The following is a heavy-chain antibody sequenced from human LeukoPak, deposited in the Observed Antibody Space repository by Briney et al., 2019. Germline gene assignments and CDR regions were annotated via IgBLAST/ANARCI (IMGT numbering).Heavy chain of an antibody. CDR3: TRAAFGGTPGDY. J-gene: IGHJ4*02. V-gene: IGHV3-72*01. CDR2: TRNKASTYTT. D-gene: IGHD3-16*01. CDR1: GFTFSDHY. Sequence: QPGRSLRLSCAASGFTFSDHYMDWVRQAPGKGLEWVGRTRNKASTYTTEYAASVKGRFTISRDDSKNSLYLQMNSLKTEDTAVYYCTRAAFGGTPGDYWGQGTLVTVSS.